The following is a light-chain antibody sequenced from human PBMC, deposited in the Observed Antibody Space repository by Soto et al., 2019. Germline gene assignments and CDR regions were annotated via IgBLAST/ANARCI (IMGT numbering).Light chain of an antibody. J-gene: IGKJ1*01. CDR2: KVS. CDR3: MQGTHWPPT. Sequence: DVVMTQSPLSLPVTLGQPASISCRSSQSLIYSDGIAYLNWFHQRPGQSQRRLIYKVSNRDSGVPDRFSGSGSGTDFTLTISRVEAEDVGVYYCMQGTHWPPTFGRGTKVEIK. CDR1: QSLIYSDGIAY. V-gene: IGKV2-30*01.